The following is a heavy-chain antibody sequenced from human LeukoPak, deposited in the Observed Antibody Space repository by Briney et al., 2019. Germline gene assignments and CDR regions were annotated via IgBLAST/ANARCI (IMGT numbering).Heavy chain of an antibody. D-gene: IGHD2-2*01. CDR1: GYTFTSYG. CDR2: ISDYNGDT. V-gene: IGHV1-18*01. CDR3: ARSDCSSTTCYVTFDY. J-gene: IGHJ4*02. Sequence: ASVKVSCTASGYTFTSYGISWVRQAPGQGLEWMGWISDYNGDTNYAQNLQGRVTITTDASTSTAYMDLRSLRSDDTAVYYCARSDCSSTTCYVTFDYWGQGTLVIVSS.